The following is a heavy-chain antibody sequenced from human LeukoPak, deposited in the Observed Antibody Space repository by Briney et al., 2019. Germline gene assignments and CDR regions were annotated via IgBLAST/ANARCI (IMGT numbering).Heavy chain of an antibody. CDR1: GFTFGDYA. D-gene: IGHD2-15*01. J-gene: IGHJ4*02. CDR3: ARDFLGDCSGGSCYPDYFDY. Sequence: GGSLRLSCTVSGFTFGDYAMNWVRQAPGKGLEWVSYISSSSSTIYYADSVKGRFTISRDNAKNSLYLQMNSLRDEDTAVYYCARDFLGDCSGGSCYPDYFDYWGQGTLVTVSS. CDR2: ISSSSSTI. V-gene: IGHV3-48*02.